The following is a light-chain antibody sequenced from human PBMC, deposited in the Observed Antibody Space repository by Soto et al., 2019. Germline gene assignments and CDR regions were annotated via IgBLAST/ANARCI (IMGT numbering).Light chain of an antibody. V-gene: IGKV4-1*01. CDR1: QSVLYSSNNKNY. CDR3: QQYYSTPWT. CDR2: WSS. Sequence: DIVMTQSPDSLAVSLGERATINCKSSQSVLYSSNNKNYLTWYQQKPGQPPKVLIYWSSTRESGVPDRFSGSGSGTDFPLTSSSLQAEDVAVYYCQQYYSTPWTFGQGTKVEIK. J-gene: IGKJ1*01.